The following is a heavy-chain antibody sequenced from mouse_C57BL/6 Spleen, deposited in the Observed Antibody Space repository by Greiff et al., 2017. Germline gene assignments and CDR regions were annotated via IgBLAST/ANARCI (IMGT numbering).Heavy chain of an antibody. V-gene: IGHV3-6*01. CDR2: ISYDGSN. Sequence: EVQLMESGPGLVKPSQSLSLTCSVTGYSITSGYYWNWIRQFPGNKLEWMGYISYDGSNNYNPSLKNRISITRDTSKNQFFLKLNSVTTEDTATYYCARGTGFDYWGQGTTLTVSS. CDR3: ARGTGFDY. CDR1: GYSITSGYY. D-gene: IGHD4-1*01. J-gene: IGHJ2*01.